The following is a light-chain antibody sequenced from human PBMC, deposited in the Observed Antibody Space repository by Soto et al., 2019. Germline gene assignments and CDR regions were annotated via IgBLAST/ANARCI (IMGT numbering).Light chain of an antibody. CDR3: QQYET. CDR1: QSISTW. V-gene: IGKV1-5*01. CDR2: DAS. J-gene: IGKJ1*01. Sequence: DIQMTQSPSTLSASVGDRVTITCRASQSISTWLAWYQQKPGKAPKLLIYDASSLQSGVPSRFSGSGSGTDFTLTVSSLQSEDFAVYYCQQYETFGQGTKVDIK.